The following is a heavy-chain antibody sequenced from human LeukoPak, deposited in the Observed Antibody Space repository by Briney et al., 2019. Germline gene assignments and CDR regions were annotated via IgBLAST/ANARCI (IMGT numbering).Heavy chain of an antibody. Sequence: GGSLRLSCAASGFTFSSYSMNWVRQAPGKGLVWVSRINTDGSNTGYADSMKGRFTISRDNAKNTLFLQMNSLGAEDAAVYYCARVEFGVPYCSSTSCYAHWGQGTLVTVSS. CDR3: ARVEFGVPYCSSTSCYAH. V-gene: IGHV3-74*01. J-gene: IGHJ4*02. CDR2: INTDGSNT. D-gene: IGHD2-2*01. CDR1: GFTFSSYS.